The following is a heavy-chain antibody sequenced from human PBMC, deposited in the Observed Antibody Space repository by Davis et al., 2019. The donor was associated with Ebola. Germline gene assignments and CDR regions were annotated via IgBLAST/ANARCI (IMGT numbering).Heavy chain of an antibody. CDR2: IYSGGST. J-gene: IGHJ6*02. D-gene: IGHD6-6*01. V-gene: IGHV3-66*01. CDR3: ARDRATRPGFGHYYYYGMDV. CDR1: GFTVSSNY. Sequence: GGSLRLSCAASGFTVSSNYMSWVRQAPGKGLEWVSVIYSGGSTYYADSVKGRFTTSRDNSKNTLYLQMNSLRAEDTAVYYCARDRATRPGFGHYYYYGMDVWGQGTTVTVSS.